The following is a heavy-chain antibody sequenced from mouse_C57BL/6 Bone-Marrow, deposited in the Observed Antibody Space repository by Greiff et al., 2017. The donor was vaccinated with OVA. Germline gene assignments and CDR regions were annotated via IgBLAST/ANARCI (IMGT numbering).Heavy chain of an antibody. CDR2: IYPRDGST. CDR3: ARRKPPQFITTGVDYFDY. J-gene: IGHJ2*01. V-gene: IGHV1-78*01. CDR1: GYTFTDHT. D-gene: IGHD1-1*01. Sequence: QVQLKQSDAELVKPGASVKISCKVSGYTFTDHTIHWMKQRPEQGLEWIGYIYPRDGSTKYNEKFKGKATLTADKSSSTAYMQLNSLTSEDSAVYFCARRKPPQFITTGVDYFDYWGQGTTLTVSS.